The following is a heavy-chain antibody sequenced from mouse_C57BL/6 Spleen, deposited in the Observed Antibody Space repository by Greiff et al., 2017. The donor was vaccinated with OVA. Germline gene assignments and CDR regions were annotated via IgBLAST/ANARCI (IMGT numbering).Heavy chain of an antibody. CDR1: GYTFTSYD. CDR3: ARVYNGSSYRYIDV. CDR2: ICPRDGST. V-gene: IGHV1-85*01. Sequence: QVQLQQSGPELVKPGASVKLSCKASGYTFTSYDINWVQQRPGRGLEWVGLICPRDGSTKYNEKFKGKATLTVDTSSTTAYMAIHRLTSEDSAFFFCARVYNGSSYRYIDVWGRGHTVLVAS. J-gene: IGHJ1*03. D-gene: IGHD1-1*01.